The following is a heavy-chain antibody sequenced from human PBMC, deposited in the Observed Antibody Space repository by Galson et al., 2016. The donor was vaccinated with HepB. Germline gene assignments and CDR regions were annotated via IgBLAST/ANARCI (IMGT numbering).Heavy chain of an antibody. D-gene: IGHD1-26*01. Sequence: SLRPSCAASGFTFSSYSMNWVRQAPGKGLEWVSSISSSSSYIYYADSVKGRFTISRDNAKNSLYLQMNSLRAEDTAVYYCAAWLLSGSYFLGAFDIWGQGTMVTVSS. J-gene: IGHJ3*02. CDR2: ISSSSSYI. V-gene: IGHV3-21*01. CDR1: GFTFSSYS. CDR3: AAWLLSGSYFLGAFDI.